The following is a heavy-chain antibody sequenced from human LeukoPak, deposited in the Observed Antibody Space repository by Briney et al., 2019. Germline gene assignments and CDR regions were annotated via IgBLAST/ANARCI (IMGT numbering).Heavy chain of an antibody. V-gene: IGHV1-2*02. CDR3: ARDAWLVGAANLYYFDH. Sequence: GASVKVSCKASEYTFTDYYMHWVRPARGQGLEGLGWINPKSGVTNYAQKFQGRVTMTRDPSISSAYMELNSLRSDDTAVYYCARDAWLVGAANLYYFDHWGQGTLVTVSS. D-gene: IGHD1-26*01. J-gene: IGHJ4*02. CDR1: EYTFTDYY. CDR2: INPKSGVT.